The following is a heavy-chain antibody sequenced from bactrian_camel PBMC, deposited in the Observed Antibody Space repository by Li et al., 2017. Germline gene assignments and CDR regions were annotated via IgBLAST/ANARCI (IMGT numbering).Heavy chain of an antibody. CDR1: GFTFSSHW. V-gene: IGHV3S25*01. J-gene: IGHJ7*01. Sequence: QLVESGGGLAQPGGSLRLSCAASGFTFSSHWMYWVRQAPGKGLEWVSGINSGGGISYLADSVKGRFTISRDNAKNTVYLQMNSLKPEDTAVYYCVRDLLASYYSDAAQYGMDYWGKGTQVTVS. D-gene: IGHD4*01. CDR2: INSGGGIS.